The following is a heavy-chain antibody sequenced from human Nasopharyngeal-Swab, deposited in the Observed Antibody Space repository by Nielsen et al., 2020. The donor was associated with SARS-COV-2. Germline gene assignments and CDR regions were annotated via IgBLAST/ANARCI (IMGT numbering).Heavy chain of an antibody. Sequence: GGSLRLSCAASGFTFNNYNFNWVRQAPGKGLEWVSSISSSSSYIYYADSVKGRFTISRDNAKNSLYLQMNSLRAEDTAVYYCAKDTHYDFWSGSFLYTYSGMDAWGQGTTVTVSS. CDR2: ISSSSSYI. V-gene: IGHV3-21*04. CDR3: AKDTHYDFWSGSFLYTYSGMDA. CDR1: GFTFNNYN. J-gene: IGHJ6*02. D-gene: IGHD3-3*01.